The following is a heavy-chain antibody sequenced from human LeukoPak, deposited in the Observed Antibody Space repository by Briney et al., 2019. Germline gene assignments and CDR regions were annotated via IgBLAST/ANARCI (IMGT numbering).Heavy chain of an antibody. CDR3: ARVNYYDTSGYYPFDY. J-gene: IGHJ4*02. D-gene: IGHD3-22*01. CDR1: GFPFSTYT. Sequence: GGSLRLSCAASGFPFSTYTMNWVRQAPGKGLEWVSSISSSSSYIYYADSMKGRFTISRDNAKNSLYLQMNNLRAEDTAVYYCARVNYYDTSGYYPFDYWGQGTLVTVSS. CDR2: ISSSSSYI. V-gene: IGHV3-21*01.